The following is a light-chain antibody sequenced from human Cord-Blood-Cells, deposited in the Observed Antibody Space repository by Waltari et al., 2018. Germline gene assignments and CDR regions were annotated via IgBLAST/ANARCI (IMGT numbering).Light chain of an antibody. Sequence: QSTLTQPASVSGSPGQSITISCTGTSSHVGGYNYVSWYQQHPGKAPKLMIYDVSNRPSGVSNRFSASKSGNTASLTISGLQVEVEADYHCSSYTSSSKLLVFSGGNKLIVL. CDR1: SSHVGGYNY. CDR3: SSYTSSSKLLV. J-gene: IGLJ2*01. V-gene: IGLV2-14*01. CDR2: DVS.